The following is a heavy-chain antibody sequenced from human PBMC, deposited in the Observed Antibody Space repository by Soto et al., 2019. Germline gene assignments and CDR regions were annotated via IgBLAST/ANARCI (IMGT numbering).Heavy chain of an antibody. CDR1: GLTFSTYD. J-gene: IGHJ6*02. D-gene: IGHD2-15*01. CDR3: ARAKSVVVAATFRRKATQGGMDV. Sequence: ASVKVSCKTSGLTFSTYDISWVRQATGQGLEWMGWMNPNSGNTGYAQKFQGRVTMTRNTSISTAYMELSSLRSEDTAVYYCARAKSVVVAATFRRKATQGGMDVWGQGTTVTVSS. CDR2: MNPNSGNT. V-gene: IGHV1-8*01.